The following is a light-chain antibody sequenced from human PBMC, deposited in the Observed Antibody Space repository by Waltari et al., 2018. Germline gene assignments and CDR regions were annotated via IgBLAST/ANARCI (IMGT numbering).Light chain of an antibody. CDR1: ALPKQY. CDR2: KDS. Sequence: SYELTQPPSVSVSPGQTARITCSGDALPKQYAHWYQQKPGQGPLLVIYKDSERPSGIPGRFSGSSSGTTVTLTISGVQAEDEADYYCQSGDSSGVGVFGGGTKLTVL. CDR3: QSGDSSGVGV. V-gene: IGLV3-25*03. J-gene: IGLJ3*02.